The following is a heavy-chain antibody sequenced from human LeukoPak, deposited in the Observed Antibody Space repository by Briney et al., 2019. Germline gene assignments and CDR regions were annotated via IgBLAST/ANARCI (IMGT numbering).Heavy chain of an antibody. CDR1: GYSFTSYS. J-gene: IGHJ5*02. CDR2: FDPSDSYT. Sequence: GSLKISCKGSGYSFTSYSISWVRQMPGKGLEWMGRFDPSDSYTNYSPSFQGHVTISADKSISTAYLQWSSLKASDTAMYYCARGGNWNPWWFDPWGQGTLVTVSS. D-gene: IGHD1-1*01. V-gene: IGHV5-10-1*01. CDR3: ARGGNWNPWWFDP.